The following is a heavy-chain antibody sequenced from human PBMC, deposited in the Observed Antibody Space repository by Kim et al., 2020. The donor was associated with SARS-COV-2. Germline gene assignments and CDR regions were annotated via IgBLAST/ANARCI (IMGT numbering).Heavy chain of an antibody. CDR1: GFTFSSYG. D-gene: IGHD3-3*01. V-gene: IGHV3-30*18. Sequence: GGSLRLSCAASGFTFSSYGMHWVRQAPGKGLECVAVISYDGSNKYYADSVKGRFTISRDNSKNTLYLQMNSLRAEDTAVYYCAKDNRPYYDFWSGYDPHWFDPWGQGTLVTVSS. CDR2: ISYDGSNK. CDR3: AKDNRPYYDFWSGYDPHWFDP. J-gene: IGHJ5*02.